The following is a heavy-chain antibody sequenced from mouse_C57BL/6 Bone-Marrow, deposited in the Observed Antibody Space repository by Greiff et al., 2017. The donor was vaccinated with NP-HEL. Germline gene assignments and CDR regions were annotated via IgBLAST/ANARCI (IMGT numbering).Heavy chain of an antibody. J-gene: IGHJ4*01. Sequence: LMRPGASVKLSCKASGYTFTDYYINWVKQRPGQGLEWIARIYPGSGNTYYNEKFKGKATLTAEKSSSTAYMQLSSLTSEDSAVYFCARGGYGIPYYAMDYWGQGTSVTVSS. CDR2: IYPGSGNT. V-gene: IGHV1-76*01. D-gene: IGHD1-1*01. CDR3: ARGGYGIPYYAMDY. CDR1: GYTFTDYY.